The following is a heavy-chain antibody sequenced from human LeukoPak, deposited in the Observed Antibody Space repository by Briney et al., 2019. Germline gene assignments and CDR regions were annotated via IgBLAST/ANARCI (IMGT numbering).Heavy chain of an antibody. J-gene: IGHJ4*02. V-gene: IGHV3-9*01. D-gene: IGHD3-10*01. CDR3: AKDKAFGLARCYFDY. Sequence: GRSLRLSCAASGFTFDDYAMHWDRQAPGKGLEWVSGISWNSGSIGYADSVKGRFTISRDNAKNSLYLQMNSLRAEDTALYYCAKDKAFGLARCYFDYWGQGTLVTVSS. CDR2: ISWNSGSI. CDR1: GFTFDDYA.